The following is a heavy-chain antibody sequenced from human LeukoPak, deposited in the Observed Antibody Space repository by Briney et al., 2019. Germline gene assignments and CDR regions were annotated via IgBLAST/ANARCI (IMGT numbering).Heavy chain of an antibody. CDR2: ISGSGGST. CDR3: ATWPPFRQQLVYYYGMDV. V-gene: IGHV3-23*01. J-gene: IGHJ6*02. Sequence: PGGSLRLSCAASGFTFSSYATSWVRQAPGKGLEWVSAISGSGGSTYYADSVRGRFTISRDNSKNTLYLQMNSLRAEDTAVYYCATWPPFRQQLVYYYGMDVWGQGTTVTVSS. CDR1: GFTFSSYA. D-gene: IGHD6-13*01.